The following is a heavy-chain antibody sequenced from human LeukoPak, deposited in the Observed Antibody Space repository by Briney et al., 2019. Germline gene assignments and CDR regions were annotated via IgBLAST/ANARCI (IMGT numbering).Heavy chain of an antibody. CDR3: TTGHGPGAFDI. Sequence: GGSLRLSCAASGFTFSNAWMSWVRQAPGKGLEWVGRIKSKTDGGTTDYAAPVKGRFTISRDDSRNTLYLQMNSLKTEDTAVYYCTTGHGPGAFDIWGQGTMVTVSS. CDR2: IKSKTDGGTT. J-gene: IGHJ3*02. V-gene: IGHV3-15*01. CDR1: GFTFSNAW. D-gene: IGHD4-17*01.